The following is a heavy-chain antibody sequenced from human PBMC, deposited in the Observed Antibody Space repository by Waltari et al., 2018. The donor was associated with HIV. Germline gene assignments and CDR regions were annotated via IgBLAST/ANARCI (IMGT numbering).Heavy chain of an antibody. CDR1: GFTFSSYG. V-gene: IGHV3-33*01. Sequence: QVQLVESGGGVVQPGRSLRLSCAASGFTFSSYGMHWARQAPGKGLEWVAVIWYDGSNKYYADSVKGRFTISRDNSKNTLYLQMNSLRAEDTAVYYCARDGRSYANAFDIWGQGTMVTVSS. CDR2: IWYDGSNK. J-gene: IGHJ3*02. CDR3: ARDGRSYANAFDI. D-gene: IGHD3-16*01.